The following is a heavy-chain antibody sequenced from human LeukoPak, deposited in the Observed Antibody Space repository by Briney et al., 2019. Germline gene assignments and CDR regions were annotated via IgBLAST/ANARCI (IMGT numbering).Heavy chain of an antibody. CDR1: GFTFSSYS. CDR3: ARDRRSAAGTTYYFDY. CDR2: ISSSSSYI. V-gene: IGHV3-21*01. Sequence: GGSLRLSCAASGFTFSSYSMSWVRQAPGKGLEWVSSISSSSSYIYYADSVKGRFTISRDNAKNSLYLQMNSLRAEDTAVYYCARDRRSAAGTTYYFDYWGQGTLVTVSS. D-gene: IGHD6-13*01. J-gene: IGHJ4*02.